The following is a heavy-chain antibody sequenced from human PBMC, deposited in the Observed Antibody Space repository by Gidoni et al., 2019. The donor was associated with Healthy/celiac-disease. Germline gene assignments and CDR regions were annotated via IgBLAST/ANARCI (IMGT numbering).Heavy chain of an antibody. CDR1: GCTFSSYD. CDR3: ARALVRGVMWGYGMAV. CDR2: IGTAGDT. J-gene: IGHJ6*02. V-gene: IGHV3-13*01. Sequence: EVQLVESGGGLVQPGGSLRLYCAASGCTFSSYDMHWVRQATGKGLEWVSAIGTAGDTYYPGSVKGRFTISRENAKNSLYLQMNSLRAGDTAVYYCARALVRGVMWGYGMAVWGQGTTVTVSS. D-gene: IGHD3-10*01.